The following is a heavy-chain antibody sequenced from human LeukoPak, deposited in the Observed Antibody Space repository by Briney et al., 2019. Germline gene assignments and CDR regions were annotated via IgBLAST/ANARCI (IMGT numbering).Heavy chain of an antibody. D-gene: IGHD2-21*01. V-gene: IGHV4-59*01. Sequence: SETLSLTCTVSGGSISSYYWSWIRQPPGKGLEWIGYIYYSGSTNYNPSLKSRVTISVDTSKNQFSLKLSSVTAADTAVYYCARDSRIVDYWGQGTLVTVSS. J-gene: IGHJ4*02. CDR2: IYYSGST. CDR3: ARDSRIVDY. CDR1: GGSISSYY.